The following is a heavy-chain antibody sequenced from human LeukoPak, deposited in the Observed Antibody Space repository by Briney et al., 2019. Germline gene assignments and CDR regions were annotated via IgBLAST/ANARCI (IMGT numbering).Heavy chain of an antibody. D-gene: IGHD2-2*01. CDR2: IKSNSDGGTT. Sequence: GGSLRLSCAASGFPFNSYWMSWVRQAPGKGLEWVGRIKSNSDGGTTDYAAPVKGRFTTSRDDSKNTLYLQMNSLKTEDTAVYHCLTGPYCSTIGCEKWGQGTLVTVSS. CDR1: GFPFNSYW. V-gene: IGHV3-15*01. CDR3: LTGPYCSTIGCEK. J-gene: IGHJ4*02.